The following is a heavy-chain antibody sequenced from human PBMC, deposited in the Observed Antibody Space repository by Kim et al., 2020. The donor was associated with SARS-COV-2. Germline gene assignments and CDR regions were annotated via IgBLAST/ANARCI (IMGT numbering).Heavy chain of an antibody. CDR2: MNPNSGNT. V-gene: IGHV1-8*01. CDR1: GYTFTSYD. Sequence: ASVKVSCKASGYTFTSYDINWVRQATGQRLEWMGWMNPNSGNTGYAQKFQGRVTMTRNTSISTAYMELSSLRSEDTAVYYCARGHLKSIVVVIAPRPYYYYMDVWGKGTTVTVSS. J-gene: IGHJ6*03. D-gene: IGHD2-21*01. CDR3: ARGHLKSIVVVIAPRPYYYYMDV.